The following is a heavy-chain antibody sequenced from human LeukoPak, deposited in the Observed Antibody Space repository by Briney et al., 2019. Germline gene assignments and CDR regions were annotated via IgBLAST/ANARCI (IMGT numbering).Heavy chain of an antibody. CDR3: ARDLRGITMVRGVIKGLGY. V-gene: IGHV1-18*01. J-gene: IGHJ4*02. CDR2: ISAYNGNT. D-gene: IGHD3-10*01. CDR1: GYTFTSYG. Sequence: ASVKVSCKASGYTFTSYGISWVRQAPGQGLEWMGWISAYNGNTNYAQKLQGRVTMTTDTSTSTAYMELRSLRSDDTAVYYCARDLRGITMVRGVIKGLGYWGQGTLVTVSS.